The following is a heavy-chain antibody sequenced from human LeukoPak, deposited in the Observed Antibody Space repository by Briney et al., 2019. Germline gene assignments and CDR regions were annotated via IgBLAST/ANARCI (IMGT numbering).Heavy chain of an antibody. V-gene: IGHV4-59*01. CDR3: ARGICTSGVCSFHPFDY. Sequence: SETLSLTCTVSGGSISNYYWSWIRQPPGKGLEWIGYFFYSGSTNYNPSLKSRVTISVDTSKNQFSLKLTSVTAADTAVYYCARGICTSGVCSFHPFDYWGQGTLVTVSS. CDR2: FFYSGST. J-gene: IGHJ4*02. CDR1: GGSISNYY. D-gene: IGHD2-8*01.